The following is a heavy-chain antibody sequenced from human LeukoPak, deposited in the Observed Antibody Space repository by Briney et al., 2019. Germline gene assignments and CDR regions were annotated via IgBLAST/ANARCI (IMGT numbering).Heavy chain of an antibody. V-gene: IGHV6-1*01. D-gene: IGHD3-10*01. Sequence: SQTLSLACAISGDSVSSNSAAWNWIRQSPSRGLEWLGRTYYRSKWYNDYAVSVKSRITINPDTSKNQFSLQLNSVTPEDTAVYYCAREAQSMVRGVIITGFDYWGQGTLVTVSS. CDR1: GDSVSSNSAA. CDR2: TYYRSKWYN. J-gene: IGHJ4*02. CDR3: AREAQSMVRGVIITGFDY.